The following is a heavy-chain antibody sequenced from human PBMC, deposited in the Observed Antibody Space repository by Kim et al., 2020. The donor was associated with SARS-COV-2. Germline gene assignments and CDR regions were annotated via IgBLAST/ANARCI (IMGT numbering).Heavy chain of an antibody. CDR1: EFSLSAYW. V-gene: IGHV3-7*05. CDR2: INQDGSVM. Sequence: GGSLRLSCAASEFSLSAYWMDWVRQAPGKGLEWVANINQDGSVMFYVNSVKGRFTISRDNAKISLFLQMNSQSANATALSYCASEGARWAFVIWGHGALVTVSS. J-gene: IGHJ3*02. D-gene: IGHD1-26*01. CDR3: ASEGARWAFVI.